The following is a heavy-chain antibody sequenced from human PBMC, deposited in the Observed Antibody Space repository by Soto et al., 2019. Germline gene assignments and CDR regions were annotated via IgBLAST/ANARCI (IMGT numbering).Heavy chain of an antibody. V-gene: IGHV2-70*01. D-gene: IGHD6-13*01. CDR2: IDWDDDK. CDR1: GFSLSTSGMC. CDR3: ARMPSAGYYYYGMDV. Sequence: VSGPTLVNPTQTLTLTCTFSGFSLSTSGMCVSWIRQPPGKALEWLALIDWDDDKYYSTSLKTRLTISKDTSKNQVVLTMTNMDPVDTATYYCARMPSAGYYYYGMDVWGQGTTVTVSS. J-gene: IGHJ6*02.